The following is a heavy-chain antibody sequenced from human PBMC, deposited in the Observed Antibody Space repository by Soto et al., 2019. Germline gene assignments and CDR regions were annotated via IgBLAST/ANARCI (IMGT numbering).Heavy chain of an antibody. J-gene: IGHJ6*02. V-gene: IGHV3-53*01. Sequence: GGSLRLSCAASGFTVSSNYMSWVRQAPGKGLEWVSVIYSGGSTYYADSVKGRFTISRDNSKNTLYLQMNSLRAEDTAVYYCARDVQLGSGSSDYYGMDVWGQGTTVTVSS. CDR2: IYSGGST. CDR3: ARDVQLGSGSSDYYGMDV. D-gene: IGHD3-10*01. CDR1: GFTVSSNY.